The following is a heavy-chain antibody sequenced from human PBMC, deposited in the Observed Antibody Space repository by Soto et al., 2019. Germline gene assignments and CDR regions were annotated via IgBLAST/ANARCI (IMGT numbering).Heavy chain of an antibody. V-gene: IGHV3-30-3*01. D-gene: IGHD3-22*01. CDR2: ISYDGSNK. CDR1: GFTFSSYA. J-gene: IGHJ3*02. CDR3: ARDQVGLRGYYYDSSGYAAFDI. Sequence: GESLKISCAASGFTFSSYAMHWVRQAPGKGLEWVAVISYDGSNKYYADSVKGRFTISRDNSKNTLYLQMNSLRAEDTAVYYCARDQVGLRGYYYDSSGYAAFDIWGQGTMVTVSS.